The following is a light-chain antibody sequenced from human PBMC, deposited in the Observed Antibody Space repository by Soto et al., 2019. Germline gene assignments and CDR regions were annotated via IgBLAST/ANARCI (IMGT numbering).Light chain of an antibody. CDR3: CSYAGSSTYV. CDR2: EDS. Sequence: QSVLTQPASVSGSPGQSITISCTGTSSDVGSYNLVSWYQQHPGKAPKLMIYEDSKRPSGVSNSFSGSKSGNTASLTISGLQAEDEADYYCCSYAGSSTYVFGTGTKVTVL. J-gene: IGLJ1*01. CDR1: SSDVGSYNL. V-gene: IGLV2-23*01.